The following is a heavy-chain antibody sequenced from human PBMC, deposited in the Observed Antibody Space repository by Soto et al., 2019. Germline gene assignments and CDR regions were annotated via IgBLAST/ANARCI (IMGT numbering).Heavy chain of an antibody. D-gene: IGHD2-8*02. CDR1: GVTFSNYG. J-gene: IGHJ3*02. CDR2: IFPNGDGR. CDR3: AREAPSTGAFDI. Sequence: GASVKVSCKTSGVTFSNYGFSWVRQAPGQGLEWMGVIFPNGDGRSYAQSFQGRVTMTRDTSTSTDQMELSSLTCEDTAVYFCAREAPSTGAFDIWGQGTMVTVSS. V-gene: IGHV1-46*01.